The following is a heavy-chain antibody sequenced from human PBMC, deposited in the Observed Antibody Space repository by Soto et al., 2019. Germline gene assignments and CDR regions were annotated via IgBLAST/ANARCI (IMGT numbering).Heavy chain of an antibody. V-gene: IGHV4-59*08. Sequence: QVQLQESGPGLVKPSETLSLTCTVSGGSISSYYWSWIRQPPGKGLEWIGYILYSGSTNYNPSLRSRVTLSVDTSKNQFALKLSSVTAADTAVYYCARRTDASTFFDYWGQGTLVTVSS. D-gene: IGHD1-1*01. J-gene: IGHJ4*02. CDR1: GGSISSYY. CDR3: ARRTDASTFFDY. CDR2: ILYSGST.